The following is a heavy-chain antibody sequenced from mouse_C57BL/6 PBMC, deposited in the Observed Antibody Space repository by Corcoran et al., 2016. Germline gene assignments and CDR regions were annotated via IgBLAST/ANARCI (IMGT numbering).Heavy chain of an antibody. D-gene: IGHD1-1*01. Sequence: DVQLQESGPGLVKPSQSLSLTCSVTGYSITSGYYWNWIRQFPGNKLEWMGYISYDGSNNYNPSLKNRITITRDTTKNQFFLKLNSVTTEDTAPYYCEREGDGSSYDWYFDVWGTGTTVTVSS. V-gene: IGHV3-6*01. CDR3: EREGDGSSYDWYFDV. J-gene: IGHJ1*03. CDR1: GYSITSGYY. CDR2: ISYDGSN.